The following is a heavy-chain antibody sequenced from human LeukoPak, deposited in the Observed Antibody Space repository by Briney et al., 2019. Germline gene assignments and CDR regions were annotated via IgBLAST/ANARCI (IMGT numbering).Heavy chain of an antibody. CDR2: ISGSGGST. CDR1: GFTFSSYA. CDR3: AGFWSGYYY. Sequence: GGSLRLSCAASGFTFSSYAMSWVRQAPGKGLEWVSAISGSGGSTYYADSVKGRFTISRDNAKNTLYLQMNGLRAEDTAVYYCAGFWSGYYYWGQGTLVTVSS. V-gene: IGHV3-23*01. D-gene: IGHD3-3*01. J-gene: IGHJ4*02.